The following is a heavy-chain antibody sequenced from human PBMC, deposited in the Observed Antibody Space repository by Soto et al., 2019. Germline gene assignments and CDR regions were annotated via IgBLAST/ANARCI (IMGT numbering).Heavy chain of an antibody. CDR2: IYYSGST. Sequence: QVQLQESGPGLVKPSQTLSLTCTVSGGSISSGGYYWSWIRQHPGKGLEWIGYIYYSGSTYYNPSLKSRVTISVDTYKNQFSLKLSSVTAADTAVYYCARGGRGSGSYRWFDPWGQGTLVTVSS. CDR3: ARGGRGSGSYRWFDP. CDR1: GGSISSGGYY. D-gene: IGHD3-10*01. V-gene: IGHV4-31*03. J-gene: IGHJ5*02.